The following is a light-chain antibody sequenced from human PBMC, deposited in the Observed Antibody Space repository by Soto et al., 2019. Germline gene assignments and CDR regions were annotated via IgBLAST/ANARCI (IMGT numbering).Light chain of an antibody. CDR3: QQYGSSPPIT. CDR1: QSVSNNY. J-gene: IGKJ5*01. V-gene: IGKV3-20*01. CDR2: GAS. Sequence: EIVLTQSPGTLSLSPGERATLSCRASQSVSNNYLAWYQQKPGQAPRLLIYGASSRATGIPDSFTGSGSGTDFTLTIARLEPADYAVYYCQQYGSSPPITFGQGTRLDIK.